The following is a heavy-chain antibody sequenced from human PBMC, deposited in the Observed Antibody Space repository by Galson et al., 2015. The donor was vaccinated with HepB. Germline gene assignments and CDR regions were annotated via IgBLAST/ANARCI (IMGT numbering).Heavy chain of an antibody. J-gene: IGHJ4*02. Sequence: PALVKPTQTLTLTCTFSDFSLTNADEAVAWIRQPPGKAPEWLALIYWDDDRRYSPSLKRRLTITKDTSKNHVVLTMTNMDAVDTATYFCARCPPSSAPFRYFAPWGPGAPVIVSS. CDR3: ARCPPSSAPFRYFAP. V-gene: IGHV2-5*02. CDR1: DFSLTNADEA. D-gene: IGHD3-22*01. CDR2: IYWDDDR.